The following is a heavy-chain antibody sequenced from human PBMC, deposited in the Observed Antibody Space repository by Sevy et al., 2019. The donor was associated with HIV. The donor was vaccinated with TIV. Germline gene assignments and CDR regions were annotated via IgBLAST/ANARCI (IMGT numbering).Heavy chain of an antibody. CDR2: ISYDGSNK. V-gene: IGHV3-30-3*01. J-gene: IGHJ3*02. CDR3: ARDRAWESGAFDI. CDR1: GFTFSSYA. Sequence: GGSLRLSCAASGFTFSSYAMHWVRQAPGKGLEWLAVISYDGSNKYYADSVKGRLTISRDNSKNTLYLQMNSLRAEDTAVYYCARDRAWESGAFDIWGQGTMVTVSS. D-gene: IGHD1-26*01.